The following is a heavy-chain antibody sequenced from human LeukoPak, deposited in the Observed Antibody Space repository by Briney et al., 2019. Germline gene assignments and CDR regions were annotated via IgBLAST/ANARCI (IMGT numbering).Heavy chain of an antibody. J-gene: IGHJ4*02. CDR2: IYYSGST. V-gene: IGHV4-31*03. CDR1: GGSISSGGYY. CDR3: ASQPGGRSSVPDDY. D-gene: IGHD2-2*01. Sequence: SETLSLTCTVSGGSISSGGYYWSWIRQHPGKGLEWIGYIYYSGSTYYNPSLKSRVTISVDTSKNQFSLKLSSVTAADTAVYYCASQPGGRSSVPDDYWGQGTLVTVSS.